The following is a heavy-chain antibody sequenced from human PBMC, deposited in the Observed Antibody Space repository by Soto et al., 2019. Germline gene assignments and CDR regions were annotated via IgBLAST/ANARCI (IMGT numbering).Heavy chain of an antibody. V-gene: IGHV4-59*01. CDR3: ARARYSGYGRIFDY. CDR2: IYYSRST. Sequence: QVPLQESGPGLVKPSETLALTCTVSGGSISSYYWSWIRQPPGKGLEWIGYIYYSRSTNYNPSLKSRGDISVDTSKNQVPLKLSAVTAADTAVYYCARARYSGYGRIFDYWGQGTLVTVSS. J-gene: IGHJ4*02. CDR1: GGSISSYY. D-gene: IGHD5-12*01.